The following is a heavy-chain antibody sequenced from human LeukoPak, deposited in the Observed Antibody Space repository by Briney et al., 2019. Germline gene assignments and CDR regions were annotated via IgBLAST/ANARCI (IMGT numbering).Heavy chain of an antibody. J-gene: IGHJ2*01. CDR2: ISSTSRYI. V-gene: IGHV3-21*01. D-gene: IGHD2-2*01. CDR1: DSTFSSYN. CDR3: ARDGPGCSSTSCYDWGDYWYFDL. Sequence: GGSLRLSCAASDSTFSSYNMNWVRQAPGKGLEWVSSISSTSRYIYYADSVKGRFTISRDNAKNSLYLQMNSLRAEDTAVYYCARDGPGCSSTSCYDWGDYWYFDLWGRGTLVTVSS.